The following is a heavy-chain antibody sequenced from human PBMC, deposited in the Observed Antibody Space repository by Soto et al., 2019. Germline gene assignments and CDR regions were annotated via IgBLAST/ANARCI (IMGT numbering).Heavy chain of an antibody. Sequence: GGSLRLSCAASGFTFSSYGMHWVRQAPGKGLEWVAVISYDGSNKYYADSVKGRFTISRDNSKNTLYLQMNSLRAEDTAVYYCAKGCPYTMANNWFDPWGQGTLVTVSS. J-gene: IGHJ5*02. V-gene: IGHV3-30*18. CDR2: ISYDGSNK. CDR3: AKGCPYTMANNWFDP. CDR1: GFTFSSYG. D-gene: IGHD3-10*01.